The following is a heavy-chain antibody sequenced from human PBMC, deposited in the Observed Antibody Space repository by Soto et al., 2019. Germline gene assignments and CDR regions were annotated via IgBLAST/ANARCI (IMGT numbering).Heavy chain of an antibody. CDR2: TYFRSKWYN. CDR1: GDSVSSKTAA. D-gene: IGHD3-16*02. J-gene: IGHJ5*02. Sequence: PSQTLSLTCAISGDSVSSKTAAWNWIRQSPSRGLEWLGRTYFRSKWYNDYAISVKSRRTITPHPPKNPFSLLPNSVTPEDTAVSYCASVSSAHLVHCFDPWGQGTLATVSS. V-gene: IGHV6-1*01. CDR3: ASVSSAHLVHCFDP.